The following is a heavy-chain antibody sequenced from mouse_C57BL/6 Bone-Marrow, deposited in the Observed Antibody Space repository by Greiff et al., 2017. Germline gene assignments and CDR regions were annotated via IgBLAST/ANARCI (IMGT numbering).Heavy chain of an antibody. CDR2: IYPRSGNT. D-gene: IGHD1-1*01. CDR3: ARSRTVVAPYYAMDY. J-gene: IGHJ4*01. CDR1: GYTFTSYG. V-gene: IGHV1-81*01. Sequence: QVQLQQSGAELARPGASVKLSCKASGYTFTSYGISWVKQRTGQGLEWIGEIYPRSGNTYYNEKFKGKATLTADKSSSTAYMELRSLTSEDSAVYFCARSRTVVAPYYAMDYWGQGTSVTVSS.